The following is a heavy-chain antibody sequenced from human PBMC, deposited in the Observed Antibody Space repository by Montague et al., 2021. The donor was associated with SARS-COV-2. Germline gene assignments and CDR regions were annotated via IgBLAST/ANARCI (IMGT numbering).Heavy chain of an antibody. CDR2: IYWDDDK. CDR1: GFSLNTNEVG. D-gene: IGHD3-10*01. Sequence: PALVKPTQTLTLTCTFSGFSLNTNEVGVGWIRQPPGKALEWLALIYWDDDKRYSPSLKSRLTITKDTSKNQVVLTMTNMDPVDTATYYCAHRTIRDASRSYDYWGQGTLVTVSS. CDR3: AHRTIRDASRSYDY. V-gene: IGHV2-5*02. J-gene: IGHJ4*02.